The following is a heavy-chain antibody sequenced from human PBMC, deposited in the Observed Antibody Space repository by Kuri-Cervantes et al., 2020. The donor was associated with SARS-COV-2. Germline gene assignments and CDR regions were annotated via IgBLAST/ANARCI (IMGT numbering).Heavy chain of an antibody. Sequence: ASVNVSFKGSRYTFTGYYRHWVRQAPGQGLEGMGWINPNSGGTNYAQKFQGWATMTRDTSISTVYMELSRLRSDDTAVYYCARSTPFRRLLVISQGGAFDIWGQGTMVTVSS. CDR2: INPNSGGT. D-gene: IGHD3-22*01. CDR3: ARSTPFRRLLVISQGGAFDI. J-gene: IGHJ3*02. V-gene: IGHV1-2*04. CDR1: RYTFTGYY.